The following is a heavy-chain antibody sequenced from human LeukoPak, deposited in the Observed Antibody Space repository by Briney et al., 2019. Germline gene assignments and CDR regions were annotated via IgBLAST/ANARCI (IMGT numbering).Heavy chain of an antibody. CDR2: ISAYNGNT. CDR3: ARVAYQEGRYSSTHPDY. Sequence: ASVKVSCKASGYTFTSYGISWVRQAPGQGLEWMGWISAYNGNTNYAQKLQGRVTMTTDTSTSTAYMELRSLRSDDTAVYYCARVAYQEGRYSSTHPDYWGQGTLVTVSS. D-gene: IGHD6-13*01. V-gene: IGHV1-18*01. CDR1: GYTFTSYG. J-gene: IGHJ4*02.